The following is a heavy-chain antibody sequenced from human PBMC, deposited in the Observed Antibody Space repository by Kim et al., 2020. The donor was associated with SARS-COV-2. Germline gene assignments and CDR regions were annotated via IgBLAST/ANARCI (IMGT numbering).Heavy chain of an antibody. CDR2: IYYSGST. J-gene: IGHJ6*02. CDR3: ARDKVAVAAPLYYYYYGMDV. CDR1: GGSISSYY. Sequence: SETLSLTCTVSGGSISSYYWSWIRQPPGKGLEWIGYIYYSGSTNYNPSLKSRVTISVDTSKNQFSLKLSSVTAADTAVYYCARDKVAVAAPLYYYYYGMDVWGQGTTVTVSS. V-gene: IGHV4-59*13. D-gene: IGHD6-19*01.